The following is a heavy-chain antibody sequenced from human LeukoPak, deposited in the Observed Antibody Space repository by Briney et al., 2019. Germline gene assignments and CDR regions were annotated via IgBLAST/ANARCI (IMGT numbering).Heavy chain of an antibody. D-gene: IGHD3-3*01. CDR3: ASSRVDFWSGRLDY. CDR2: INPNSGGT. Sequence: GASVKVSCKASGHTFTGYYMHWVRQAPGQGLEWMGWINPNSGGTNYAQKFQGRVTMTRDTSISTAYMELSRLRSDDTAVYYCASSRVDFWSGRLDYWGQGTLVTVSS. CDR1: GHTFTGYY. V-gene: IGHV1-2*02. J-gene: IGHJ4*02.